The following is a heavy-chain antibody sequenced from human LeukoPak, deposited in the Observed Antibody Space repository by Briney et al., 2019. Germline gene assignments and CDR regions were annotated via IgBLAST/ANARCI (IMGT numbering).Heavy chain of an antibody. CDR3: ARQGGCCGGDCYSVWFDP. CDR2: INPSGGSI. D-gene: IGHD2-21*02. J-gene: IGHJ5*02. CDR1: GYTFTSYY. V-gene: IGHV1-46*01. Sequence: GASVKVSCKASGYTFTSYYMHWVRQAPGQGLEWMGIINPSGGSISYAQKFQGRVTMTRDTSTSTVYMELSSLRSEDTAVYYCARQGGCCGGDCYSVWFDPWGQGTLVTVSS.